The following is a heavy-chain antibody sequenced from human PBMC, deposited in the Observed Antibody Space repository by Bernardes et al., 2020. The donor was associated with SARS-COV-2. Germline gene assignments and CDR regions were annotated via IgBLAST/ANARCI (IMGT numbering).Heavy chain of an antibody. CDR3: ARDAYYDSSGYYSTSHPPGLDY. Sequence: GGSLRLSCAASGFTFSDYYMSWIRQAPGKGLEWVSYISSSSSYTNYADSVKGRFTISRDNAKNSLYLQMNSLRAEDTAVYYCARDAYYDSSGYYSTSHPPGLDYWGQGTLVTVSS. D-gene: IGHD3-22*01. CDR1: GFTFSDYY. CDR2: ISSSSSYT. J-gene: IGHJ4*02. V-gene: IGHV3-11*06.